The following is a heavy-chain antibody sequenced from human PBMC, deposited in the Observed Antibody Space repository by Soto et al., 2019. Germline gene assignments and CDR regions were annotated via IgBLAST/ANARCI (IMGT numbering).Heavy chain of an antibody. CDR1: GFTVSSEY. Sequence: EVQLVESGGGLVQPGGSLRLSCAASGFTVSSEYMSWVRQAPGKGLEWVSLIQSGGTTDYADSDKGRFTISKDSSKNMLHLQMDSLRAEDTAVYYCASDDILGSGGSCYGVPMDFWGKGTTVTVSS. CDR2: IQSGGTT. V-gene: IGHV3-66*01. J-gene: IGHJ6*03. CDR3: ASDDILGSGGSCYGVPMDF. D-gene: IGHD2-15*01.